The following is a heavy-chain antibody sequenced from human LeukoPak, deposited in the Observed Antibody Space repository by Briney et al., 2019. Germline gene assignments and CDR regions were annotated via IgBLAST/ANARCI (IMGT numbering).Heavy chain of an antibody. V-gene: IGHV3-33*06. Sequence: GGSLRLSCAASGFTFSSYDMNWVRQAPGKGLEWVAVIWYDGSNKYYADSVKGRFAISRDTSKNTLYLQVNSLRAEDTAVYYCAKDRASFGAGLACFWGQGTLVTVSS. D-gene: IGHD3-10*01. CDR3: AKDRASFGAGLACF. CDR2: IWYDGSNK. J-gene: IGHJ4*02. CDR1: GFTFSSYD.